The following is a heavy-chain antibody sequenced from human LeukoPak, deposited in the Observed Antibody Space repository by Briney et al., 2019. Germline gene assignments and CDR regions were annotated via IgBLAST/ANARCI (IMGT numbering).Heavy chain of an antibody. Sequence: SETLSLTCTVSGASISSYYWSWIRQPPGKGLEWIGYIYYSGSTNYNPSLKSRVTISVDTFKNQFSLQLNSVTPEDTAVYYCARERAAAARGKYSSGWSDVDYWGQGTLVTVSS. CDR1: GASISSYY. V-gene: IGHV4-59*12. CDR3: ARERAAAARGKYSSGWSDVDY. D-gene: IGHD6-19*01. J-gene: IGHJ4*02. CDR2: IYYSGST.